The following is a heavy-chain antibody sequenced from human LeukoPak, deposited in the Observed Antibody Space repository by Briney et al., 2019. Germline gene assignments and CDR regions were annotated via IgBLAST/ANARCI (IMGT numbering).Heavy chain of an antibody. V-gene: IGHV3-7*04. CDR2: IKQDGSEK. CDR1: GFPFSSYE. D-gene: IGHD2-21*01. CDR3: VRAYHPGGWFDP. J-gene: IGHJ5*02. Sequence: PGGSLRLSCVVSGFPFSSYEMSWVRRAPGKGLEWVANIKQDGSEKYYVDSMKGRFTISRDNAKNSLYLQMNSLRAEDTAVYYCVRAYHPGGWFDPWGQGTLVTVSS.